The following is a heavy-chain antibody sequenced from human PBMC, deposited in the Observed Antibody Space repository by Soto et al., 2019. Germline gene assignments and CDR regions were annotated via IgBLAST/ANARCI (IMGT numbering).Heavy chain of an antibody. Sequence: SVKVSCKASGGTCSSYAISWVRQAPGQGLEWMGGIIPIFGTANYAQKFQGRVTITADESTSTAYMELSGLRSEDTAAYYCATSEVWSGYSTLYPPGTKSYYYYGMDVWG. J-gene: IGHJ6*02. CDR2: IIPIFGTA. D-gene: IGHD3-3*01. CDR3: ATSEVWSGYSTLYPPGTKSYYYYGMDV. V-gene: IGHV1-69*13. CDR1: GGTCSSYA.